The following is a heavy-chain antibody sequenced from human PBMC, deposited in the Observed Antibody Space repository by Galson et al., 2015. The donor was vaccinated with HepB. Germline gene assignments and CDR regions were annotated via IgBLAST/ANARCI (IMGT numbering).Heavy chain of an antibody. Sequence: SETLSLTCAVSGGSISSSNWWSWVRQPPGKGLEWIGEIYHSGSTNYNPSLKSRVTISVDKSKNQFSLKLSSVTAADTAVYYCARGEWSSGWYRDDYWGQGTLVTVSS. D-gene: IGHD6-19*01. CDR1: GGSISSSNW. J-gene: IGHJ4*02. CDR3: ARGEWSSGWYRDDY. CDR2: IYHSGST. V-gene: IGHV4-4*02.